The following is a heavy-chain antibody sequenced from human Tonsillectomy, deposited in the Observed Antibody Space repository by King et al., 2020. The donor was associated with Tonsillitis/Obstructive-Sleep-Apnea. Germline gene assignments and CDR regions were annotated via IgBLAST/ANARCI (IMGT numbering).Heavy chain of an antibody. CDR1: WFTVSSKY. Sequence: QLVQSGGGLIQPGGSLRLSFAASWFTVSSKYMRWVRQAPGKGLEWVLVLSSGGRTYYAGSVKGRFTISRDNSKNTLYLQMNSLRAEDTAVYYCARSPDGHFDYWGQGTLVTVSS. CDR2: LSSGGRT. V-gene: IGHV3-53*01. J-gene: IGHJ4*02. D-gene: IGHD1-14*01. CDR3: ARSPDGHFDY.